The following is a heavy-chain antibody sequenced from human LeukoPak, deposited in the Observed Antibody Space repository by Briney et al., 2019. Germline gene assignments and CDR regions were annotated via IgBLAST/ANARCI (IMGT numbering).Heavy chain of an antibody. Sequence: GSLRLSCAVSGITLSNYGMSWVRPAPGKGLAWVAGISDRGSRTNYADSVKGRFTISTDHPKNTLYLQMNSLRAEDTAVYFCAKRGVVIRVILVGFHKEAYYFDSWGQGALVTVSS. CDR1: GITLSNYG. D-gene: IGHD3-22*01. CDR2: ISDRGSRT. V-gene: IGHV3-23*01. CDR3: AKRGVVIRVILVGFHKEAYYFDS. J-gene: IGHJ4*02.